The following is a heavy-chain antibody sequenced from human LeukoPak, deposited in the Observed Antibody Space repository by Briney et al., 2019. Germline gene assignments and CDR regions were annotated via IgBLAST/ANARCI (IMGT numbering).Heavy chain of an antibody. CDR2: ISYDGSNK. V-gene: IGHV3-30-3*01. Sequence: GGSLRLSCAASGFTFSSYAMHWVRQAPGKGLEWVAVISYDGSNKYYADSVKGRFTISRDNSKNTLCLQMNSLRAEDTAVYYCARGSTGYYDYYYYGMDVRGQGTTVTVSS. D-gene: IGHD3-9*01. J-gene: IGHJ6*02. CDR1: GFTFSSYA. CDR3: ARGSTGYYDYYYYGMDV.